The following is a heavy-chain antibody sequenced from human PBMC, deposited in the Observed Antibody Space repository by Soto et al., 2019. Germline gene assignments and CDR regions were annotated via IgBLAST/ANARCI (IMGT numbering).Heavy chain of an antibody. V-gene: IGHV4-31*03. Sequence: SETLSLTCTVSGGSISSGGYYWSWIRQHPGKGLEWIGYIYYSGSTYYNPSLKSRVTISVDTSKNQFSLKLSSVTAADTAVYYCARESTYSSSSVDYWGQGTLVTVSS. CDR1: GGSISSGGYY. J-gene: IGHJ4*02. CDR3: ARESTYSSSSVDY. D-gene: IGHD6-6*01. CDR2: IYYSGST.